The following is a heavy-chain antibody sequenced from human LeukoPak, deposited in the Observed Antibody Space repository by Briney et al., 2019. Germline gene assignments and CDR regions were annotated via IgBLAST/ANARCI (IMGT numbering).Heavy chain of an antibody. CDR1: GFTFSSYA. CDR2: ISYDGSNK. J-gene: IGHJ3*02. V-gene: IGHV3-30-3*01. D-gene: IGHD1-26*01. Sequence: PGGSLRLSCAASGFTFSSYAMHWVRQAPGKGLEWVAVISYDGSNKYYADSVKGRFTISRDNSKNTLYLQMNSLRAEDTAVYYCARDHGIVGATEAFDIWGQGTMVTVSS. CDR3: ARDHGIVGATEAFDI.